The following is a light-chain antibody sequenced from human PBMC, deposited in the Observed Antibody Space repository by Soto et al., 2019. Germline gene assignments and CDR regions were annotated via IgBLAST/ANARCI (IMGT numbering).Light chain of an antibody. CDR3: QQYGSSPMT. CDR1: QSVSSDY. Sequence: EIVLTQSPGTLSLSPGERATLSCRASQSVSSDYLAWYRQKPGQSPRLLVYGVSSRATGIPDRFSGSGSGTDFTLTISRLEPEDLAVYYCQQYGSSPMTFGQGTKVEIQ. J-gene: IGKJ1*01. V-gene: IGKV3-20*01. CDR2: GVS.